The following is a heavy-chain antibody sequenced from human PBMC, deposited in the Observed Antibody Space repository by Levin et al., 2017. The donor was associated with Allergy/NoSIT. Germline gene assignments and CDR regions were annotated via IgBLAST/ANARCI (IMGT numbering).Heavy chain of an antibody. D-gene: IGHD5-18*01. CDR2: IYYSGST. CDR1: GGSISSSSYY. V-gene: IGHV4-39*01. Sequence: PSETLSLTCTVSGGSISSSSYYWGWIRQPPGTGLEWIGSIYYSGSTYYNPSLKSRVTISVDTSKNQFSLTLSSVTAADTAVYYCASSYSRGRRAIDYWGQGTLVTVSS. CDR3: ASSYSRGRRAIDY. J-gene: IGHJ4*02.